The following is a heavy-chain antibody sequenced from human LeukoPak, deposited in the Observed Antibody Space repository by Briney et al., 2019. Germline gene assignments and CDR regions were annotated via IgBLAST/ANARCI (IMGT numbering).Heavy chain of an antibody. CDR2: IYSGGST. CDR3: ASLYSGSYSEYYFDY. D-gene: IGHD1-26*01. Sequence: GGSLRLSCAASGFTVSSNYMSWVRQAPGKGLEWVSVIYSGGSTYYADSVKGRFTISRDNSKNTLYLQMKSLRAEDTAVYYCASLYSGSYSEYYFDYWGQGTLVTVSS. J-gene: IGHJ4*02. V-gene: IGHV3-53*01. CDR1: GFTVSSNY.